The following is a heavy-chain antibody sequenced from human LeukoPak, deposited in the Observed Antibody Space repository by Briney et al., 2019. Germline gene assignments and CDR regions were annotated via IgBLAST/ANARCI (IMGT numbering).Heavy chain of an antibody. Sequence: GGSLRLSCAASGFTFSSYAMSWVRQAPGKGLEWVSAISGSGGSTYYADSVKGRFTISRDNSKNTLYLQMNSLRAEDTAVYYCAKDRSNHYDSNGDAFDIWGQGTMVTVSS. J-gene: IGHJ3*02. D-gene: IGHD3-22*01. CDR2: ISGSGGST. V-gene: IGHV3-23*01. CDR1: GFTFSSYA. CDR3: AKDRSNHYDSNGDAFDI.